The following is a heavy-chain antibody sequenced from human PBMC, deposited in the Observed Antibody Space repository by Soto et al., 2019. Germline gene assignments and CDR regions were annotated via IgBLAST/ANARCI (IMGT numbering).Heavy chain of an antibody. CDR1: GFTFSSYA. D-gene: IGHD1-20*01. V-gene: IGHV3-64D*08. Sequence: GGSLRLSCSASGFTFSSYAMHWVRQAPGKGLEYVSAISSNGGSPYYADSVKGRFTISRDNSKNTLYLQMSSLRAEDTAVYYCVKDREYNWNRKGAFDYWGQGTLVTVSS. CDR2: ISSNGGSP. J-gene: IGHJ4*02. CDR3: VKDREYNWNRKGAFDY.